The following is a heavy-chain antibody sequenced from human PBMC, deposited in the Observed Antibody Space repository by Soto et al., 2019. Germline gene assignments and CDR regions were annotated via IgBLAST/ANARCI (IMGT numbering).Heavy chain of an antibody. CDR3: ARGRIFGLWFDP. D-gene: IGHD3-3*02. J-gene: IGHJ5*02. V-gene: IGHV4-30-4*01. CDR1: GGSISSGGYY. CDR2: IYYSGST. Sequence: SETLPLTCTVSGGSISSGGYYWSWIRQPPGKGLEWIGYIYYSGSTYYNPSLKSRVTISVDTSKNQFSLKLSSVTAADTAVYYCARGRIFGLWFDPWGQGTLVTVSS.